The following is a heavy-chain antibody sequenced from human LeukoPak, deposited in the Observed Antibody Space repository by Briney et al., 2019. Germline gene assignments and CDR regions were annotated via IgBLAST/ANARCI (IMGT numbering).Heavy chain of an antibody. V-gene: IGHV3-74*01. CDR3: ARDASPGYFDL. Sequence: GGSLRLSCAASGFTFSSYWMHWVRQSPGKGLAWVSRITSDGSATDYADSVRGRFTVSRDNAKNTLFLHMDSLRVEDTAVYYCARDASPGYFDLWGRGTLVTVSS. CDR2: ITSDGSAT. J-gene: IGHJ2*01. CDR1: GFTFSSYW.